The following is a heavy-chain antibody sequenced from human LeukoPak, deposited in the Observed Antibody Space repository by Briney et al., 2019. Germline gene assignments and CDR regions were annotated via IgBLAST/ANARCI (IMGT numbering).Heavy chain of an antibody. CDR2: IRSSSSYI. Sequence: GGSLRLSCVASGFTFSNYTMNWVRQAPGKGLEWVSSIRSSSSYIYYADSVKGRFTISRDNAKNSLYLQMNSLRAEDTAVYYCARDPPHCSGGSCYSANWFDPWGQGTLVTVSS. J-gene: IGHJ5*02. CDR1: GFTFSNYT. CDR3: ARDPPHCSGGSCYSANWFDP. D-gene: IGHD2-15*01. V-gene: IGHV3-21*04.